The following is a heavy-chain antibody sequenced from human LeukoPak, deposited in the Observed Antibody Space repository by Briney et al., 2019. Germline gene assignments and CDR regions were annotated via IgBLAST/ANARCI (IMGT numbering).Heavy chain of an antibody. Sequence: SETLSLTCAVYGGSFSGYYWSWIRQPPGKGLEWIGEINHSGSTNYNPSLKSRVTISVDTSKNQFSLKLSSVTAADTAVYYCARCSRGGGSCYNAFDIWGQGTMVTVSS. CDR1: GGSFSGYY. CDR3: ARCSRGGGSCYNAFDI. CDR2: INHSGST. D-gene: IGHD2-15*01. J-gene: IGHJ3*02. V-gene: IGHV4-34*01.